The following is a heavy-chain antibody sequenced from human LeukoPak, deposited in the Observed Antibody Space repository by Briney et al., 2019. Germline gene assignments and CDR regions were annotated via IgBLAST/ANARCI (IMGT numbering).Heavy chain of an antibody. Sequence: GGSLRLSCAASEXTLSTYAMNWVHQAPGKGLEWVSTISDRWTNYADSVKGRFTISRDDSQNTLFLQMNSLRVEDTAIYYCARDCDYGNTSGMRCYWGQGTLVTVSS. D-gene: IGHD4-17*01. V-gene: IGHV3-23*01. CDR2: ISDRWT. CDR3: ARDCDYGNTSGMRCY. J-gene: IGHJ4*02. CDR1: EXTLSTYA.